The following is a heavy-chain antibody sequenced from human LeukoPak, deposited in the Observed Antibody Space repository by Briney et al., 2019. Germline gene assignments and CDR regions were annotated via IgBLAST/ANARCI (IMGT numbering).Heavy chain of an antibody. CDR2: ISGSGGST. Sequence: PGGSLRLSCAASGFTFSSYAMSWVRQAPGKGLEWVSAISGSGGSTYYADSVKGRFTISRDNSKNTLYLQMNSLRAEDTAVYYCAKDNPDYDFWSGYYGPRNGFDYWGQGTLVTVSS. J-gene: IGHJ4*02. CDR1: GFTFSSYA. V-gene: IGHV3-23*01. D-gene: IGHD3-3*01. CDR3: AKDNPDYDFWSGYYGPRNGFDY.